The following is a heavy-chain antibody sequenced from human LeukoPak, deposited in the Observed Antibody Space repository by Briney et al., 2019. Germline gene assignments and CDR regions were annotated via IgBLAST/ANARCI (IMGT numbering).Heavy chain of an antibody. V-gene: IGHV1-69-2*01. J-gene: IGHJ4*02. CDR3: ATSRLIVVVPAAPLDY. CDR2: VDPEDGET. Sequence: ASVKISCKVFGYTFTDYYMHWVQQAPGKGLEWMGLVDPEDGETIYAEKFQGRVTITADTSTDTAYMELSSLRSEDTAVYYCATSRLIVVVPAAPLDYWGQGTLVTVSS. CDR1: GYTFTDYY. D-gene: IGHD2-2*01.